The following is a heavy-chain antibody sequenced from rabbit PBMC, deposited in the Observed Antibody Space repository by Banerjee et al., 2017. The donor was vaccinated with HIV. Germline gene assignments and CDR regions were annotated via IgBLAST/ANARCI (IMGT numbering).Heavy chain of an antibody. CDR2: IDPVFGST. CDR1: GFDFSSYY. D-gene: IGHD8-1*01. CDR3: ARDLGGSSDL. V-gene: IGHV1S7*01. Sequence: QLKESGGGLVQPGGSLKLSCKASGFDFSSYYMSWVRQAPGKGLEWIGYIDPVFGSTYYASWVNGRFTISSHNAQNTVDLQMNSLTAADTATYFCARDLGGSSDLWGPGTLVTVS. J-gene: IGHJ4*01.